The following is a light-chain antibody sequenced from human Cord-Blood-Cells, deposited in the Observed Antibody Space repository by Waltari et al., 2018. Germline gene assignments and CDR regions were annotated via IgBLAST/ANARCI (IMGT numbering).Light chain of an antibody. Sequence: QSALTQPASVSGSPGQSITISCTGTSSDVGSYNLVSWYQQHPGKAPKLMIYEGSKWPSGVSNRFSGSKSGNTASLTISGLQAEDEADYYCFSYAGSSTYVFGTGTKVTVL. J-gene: IGLJ1*01. V-gene: IGLV2-23*01. CDR3: FSYAGSSTYV. CDR2: EGS. CDR1: SSDVGSYNL.